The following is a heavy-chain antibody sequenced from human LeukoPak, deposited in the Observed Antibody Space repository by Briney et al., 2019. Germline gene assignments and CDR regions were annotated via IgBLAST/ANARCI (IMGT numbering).Heavy chain of an antibody. V-gene: IGHV4-59*01. CDR3: ARDLSQHRYYDFWSGYYFHAFDI. CDR1: GGSISSYY. D-gene: IGHD3-3*01. Sequence: SETLSLTCTVSGGSISSYYWTWIRQPPGKGLEWIGYIYYSVSTNYNPSLKSRVSISVDTSKNQFSLKLSSVTAADTAVYYCARDLSQHRYYDFWSGYYFHAFDIWGQGTMVTVSS. J-gene: IGHJ3*02. CDR2: IYYSVST.